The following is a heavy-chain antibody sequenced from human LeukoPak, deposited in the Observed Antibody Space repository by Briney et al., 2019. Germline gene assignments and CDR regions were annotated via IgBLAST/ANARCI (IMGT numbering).Heavy chain of an antibody. CDR2: ITASGTAM. D-gene: IGHD1-26*01. V-gene: IGHV3-48*02. Sequence: GGSLRLSCAASGFTFSCYSMNWVRQAPGKGLEWVSHITASGTAMFYADSVKGRFTISRDNAKNSLYLQMNSLRDEDTAVYYCASSGSYRFDYWGQGTLVTVSS. J-gene: IGHJ4*02. CDR1: GFTFSCYS. CDR3: ASSGSYRFDY.